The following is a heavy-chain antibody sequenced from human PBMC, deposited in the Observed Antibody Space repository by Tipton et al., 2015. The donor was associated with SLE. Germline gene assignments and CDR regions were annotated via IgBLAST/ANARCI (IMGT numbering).Heavy chain of an antibody. Sequence: SLRLSCAASGFTFSTYSMNWVRQAPGKGLEWVSSISVSSSYIYYADSVKGRFTISRDNAKNSLYLQMNSLRAEDTAVYYCARVWGATAFDIWGQGTMVTVSS. CDR2: ISVSSSYI. D-gene: IGHD1-26*01. V-gene: IGHV3-21*01. CDR3: ARVWGATAFDI. J-gene: IGHJ3*02. CDR1: GFTFSTYS.